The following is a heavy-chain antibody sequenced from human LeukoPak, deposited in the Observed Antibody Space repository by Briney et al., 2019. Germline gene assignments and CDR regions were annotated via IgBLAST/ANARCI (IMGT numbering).Heavy chain of an antibody. CDR2: IYPGDSDP. CDR1: GYTFTTYW. D-gene: IGHD6-13*01. CDR3: VRHGLGSSWFGFDY. V-gene: IGHV5-51*01. Sequence: LGESLKISCKGSGYTFTTYWIAWVRQVPGKGLEWMGIIYPGDSDPRYSPSFQGQVTISADKSISTAYLQWSSLEASDSAMYYCVRHGLGSSWFGFDYWGQGTLVTVSS. J-gene: IGHJ4*02.